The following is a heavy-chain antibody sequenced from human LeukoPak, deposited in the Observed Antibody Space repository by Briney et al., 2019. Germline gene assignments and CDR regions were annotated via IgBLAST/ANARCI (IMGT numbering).Heavy chain of an antibody. D-gene: IGHD2-15*01. J-gene: IGHJ4*02. CDR3: ARDRVCSSGGSCYYYSLDY. CDR2: IIPIFGTA. V-gene: IGHV1-69*13. Sequence: GASVKVSCKASGGTFSSYAISWVRQAPGQGLEWMGGIIPIFGTANYAQKFQGRVTITADESTSTAYMELSSLRSEDTAVYYCARDRVCSSGGSCYYYSLDYWGQGTLVTVSS. CDR1: GGTFSSYA.